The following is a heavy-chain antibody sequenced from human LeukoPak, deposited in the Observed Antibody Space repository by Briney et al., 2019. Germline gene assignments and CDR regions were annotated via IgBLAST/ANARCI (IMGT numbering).Heavy chain of an antibody. J-gene: IGHJ4*02. CDR3: ARRGYSDSSGYDY. V-gene: IGHV3-21*01. D-gene: IGHD3-22*01. Sequence: GGSLRLSCAASGFTFNNYNMNWVRQSPGKGLEWVSSISGDSTDIYYADSLMGRSTISRDNAKNSLYLQINSLRAEDTAIYYCARRGYSDSSGYDYWGQGTLVTVSS. CDR2: ISGDSTDI. CDR1: GFTFNNYN.